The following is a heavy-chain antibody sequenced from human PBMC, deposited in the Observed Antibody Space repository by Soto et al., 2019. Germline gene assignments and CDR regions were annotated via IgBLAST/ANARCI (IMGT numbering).Heavy chain of an antibody. CDR1: GGTFNSYD. J-gene: IGHJ5*02. Sequence: QVQLVQSGAEVKKPGSSMKVSCKASGGTFNSYDINWVRQAPGQGLEWMGGIIPIVETPKYAQKFQGRVTITANESTNTAYVELSSMRSADTAIYYCTRLSRPNYYDTTGFIKHNWFDPWGQGTLVTVSP. CDR2: IIPIVETP. CDR3: TRLSRPNYYDTTGFIKHNWFDP. D-gene: IGHD3-22*01. V-gene: IGHV1-69*01.